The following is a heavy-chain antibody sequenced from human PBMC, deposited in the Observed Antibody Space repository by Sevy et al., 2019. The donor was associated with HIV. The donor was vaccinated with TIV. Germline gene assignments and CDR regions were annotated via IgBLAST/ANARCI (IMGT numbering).Heavy chain of an antibody. Sequence: GGSLRLSCVASGFTFSRHSMIWVRQAPGKGLEWISFITGSSNTIYYAESVKGRFTISRDNVKNSLYLQMNILRHEDTAGNYCARDTGTWEYYFDSWGQGTLVTVSS. CDR1: GFTFSRHS. D-gene: IGHD1-26*01. CDR3: ARDTGTWEYYFDS. J-gene: IGHJ4*02. CDR2: ITGSSNTI. V-gene: IGHV3-48*02.